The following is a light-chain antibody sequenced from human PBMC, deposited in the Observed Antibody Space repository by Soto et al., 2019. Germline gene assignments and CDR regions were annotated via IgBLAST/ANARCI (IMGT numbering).Light chain of an antibody. CDR2: DAS. CDR3: QHHSNWPPFT. J-gene: IGKJ3*01. Sequence: EIVLTQSPATLSLSPGERATLSCRASQTVGTYLAWYQQKPGQPPRLLVYDASNRATGIPARFSGSGSGTDFTLTISSLEPEDFTVYYCQHHSNWPPFTFGPGTKVDIK. CDR1: QTVGTY. V-gene: IGKV3-11*01.